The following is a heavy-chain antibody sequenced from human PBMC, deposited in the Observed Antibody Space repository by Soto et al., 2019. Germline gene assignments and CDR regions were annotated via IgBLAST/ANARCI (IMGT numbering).Heavy chain of an antibody. Sequence: SVKVSCKASGYTFTIYYMHCVRQSPLQGLEWMGIINPSGGSTSYAQKFQDRVTMTRDTSTSTVYMELSSLRSEDTAVYYCARDPSDTAMEDGMDVWGQGTTVTVSS. D-gene: IGHD5-18*01. J-gene: IGHJ6*02. V-gene: IGHV1-46*01. CDR3: ARDPSDTAMEDGMDV. CDR1: GYTFTIYY. CDR2: INPSGGST.